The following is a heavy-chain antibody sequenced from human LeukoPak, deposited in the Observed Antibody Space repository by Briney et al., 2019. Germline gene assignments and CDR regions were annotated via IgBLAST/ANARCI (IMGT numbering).Heavy chain of an antibody. D-gene: IGHD2-21*01. Sequence: SGGSLRLSCAASGFTFRSYGMHWVRQAPGKGLEWVAFIRSDERDKYYADSVKGRFSISRDNSKNTLYLQMNSPRTEDTAVYYCAKAHCGGECYSTGRYFQNWGPGTLVTVS. CDR2: IRSDERDK. V-gene: IGHV3-30*02. CDR3: AKAHCGGECYSTGRYFQN. J-gene: IGHJ1*01. CDR1: GFTFRSYG.